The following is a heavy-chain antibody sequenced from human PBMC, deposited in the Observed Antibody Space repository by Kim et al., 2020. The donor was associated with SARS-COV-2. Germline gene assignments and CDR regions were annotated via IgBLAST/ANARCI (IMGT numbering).Heavy chain of an antibody. J-gene: IGHJ4*02. CDR3: ARDYYYGSGSYYRGYFDY. Sequence: ASVKVSCKASGYTFTSYAMHWVRQAPGQRLEWMGWINAGNGNTKYSKKFQGRVTITRDTSASTAYMELSSLRSEDTAVYYCARDYYYGSGSYYRGYFDYWGQGTLVTVSS. CDR2: INAGNGNT. V-gene: IGHV1-3*01. CDR1: GYTFTSYA. D-gene: IGHD3-10*01.